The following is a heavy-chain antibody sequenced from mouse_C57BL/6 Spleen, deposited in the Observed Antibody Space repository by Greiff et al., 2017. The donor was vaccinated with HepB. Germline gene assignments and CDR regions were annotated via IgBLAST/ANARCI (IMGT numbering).Heavy chain of an antibody. CDR1: GYTFTSYW. V-gene: IGHV1-55*01. Sequence: VQLQQPGAELVKPGASVKMSCKASGYTFTSYWITWVKQRPGQGLEWIGDIYPGSGSTNYNEKFKSKATLTVDTSSSTANMQLSSLTSEDSAVYYCARGIYYGNRFDYWGQGTTLTVSS. J-gene: IGHJ2*01. CDR3: ARGIYYGNRFDY. CDR2: IYPGSGST. D-gene: IGHD2-1*01.